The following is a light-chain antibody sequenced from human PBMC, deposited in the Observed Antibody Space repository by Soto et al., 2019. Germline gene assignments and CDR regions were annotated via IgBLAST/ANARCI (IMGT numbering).Light chain of an antibody. CDR1: SSDVGSFNL. Sequence: QSVLTQPASVSGSPGQSITISCTGTSSDVGSFNLVSWYQQHPGKAPKLMIYEVSKRPSTVSTRFSGSKSGNTASLTISGLQAEDEADYYCCSYAGSSTLVFGGGTKLTVL. CDR3: CSYAGSSTLV. V-gene: IGLV2-23*02. CDR2: EVS. J-gene: IGLJ2*01.